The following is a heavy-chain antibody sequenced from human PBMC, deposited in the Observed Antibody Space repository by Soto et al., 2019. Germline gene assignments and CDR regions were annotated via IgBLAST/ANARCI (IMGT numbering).Heavy chain of an antibody. CDR2: INPNSGGT. CDR3: ARVRQLRSYGMDV. V-gene: IGHV1-2*02. J-gene: IGHJ6*04. Sequence: ASVKVSCKASGYTFTGYYMHWVRQAPGQGLEWMGWINPNSGGTNYAQKFQGRVTMTRDTSISTAYMELSRLRSDDTAVYYCARVRQLRSYGMDVWGKGTTATVSS. CDR1: GYTFTGYY. D-gene: IGHD6-6*01.